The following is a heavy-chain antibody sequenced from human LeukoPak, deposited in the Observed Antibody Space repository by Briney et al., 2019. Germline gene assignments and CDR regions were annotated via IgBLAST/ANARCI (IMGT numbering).Heavy chain of an antibody. Sequence: PGGSLRLSCAASGFTFSSYSINWVRQAPGKGLEWVSGISGSGGNTHYADSVKGQFTISRDNSKNRLFLQMDSLRVEDTAVYFCTKTGSRDQGGLDYWGQGTLVTVSS. CDR2: ISGSGGNT. J-gene: IGHJ4*02. D-gene: IGHD3-10*01. V-gene: IGHV3-23*01. CDR1: GFTFSSYS. CDR3: TKTGSRDQGGLDY.